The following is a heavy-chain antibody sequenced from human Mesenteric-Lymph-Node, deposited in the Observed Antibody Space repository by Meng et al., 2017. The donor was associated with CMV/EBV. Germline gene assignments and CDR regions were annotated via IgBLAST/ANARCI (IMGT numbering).Heavy chain of an antibody. CDR1: GFTFKNYI. V-gene: IGHV3-69-1*01. CDR3: ARAQPLGEFFY. Sequence: GESLKISCVASGFTFKNYIMNWVRQAPGKGLEWVASINSSSYRYYADSLKGRFTISRDNDKNLLLLQMNSLSADDTALYYCARAQPLGEFFYWGQGTLVTVSS. CDR2: INSSSYR. D-gene: IGHD3-3*01. J-gene: IGHJ4*02.